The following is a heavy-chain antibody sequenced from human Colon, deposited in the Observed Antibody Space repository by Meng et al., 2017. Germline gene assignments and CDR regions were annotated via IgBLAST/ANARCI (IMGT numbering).Heavy chain of an antibody. CDR2: MHYSGYT. D-gene: IGHD2-21*02. V-gene: IGHV4-31*03. CDR1: GGSVSSGGYY. Sequence: QVQLQESGPGLVKPSQTLSLTCTVSGGSVSSGGYYWSWIRQPPGKGLEWIGYMHYSGYTYYNPSLKSRVTISLDTSKNQFSLKLSSVTAADTAVYYCATKGVSEVTAINTWGQGTLVTVSS. CDR3: ATKGVSEVTAINT. J-gene: IGHJ5*02.